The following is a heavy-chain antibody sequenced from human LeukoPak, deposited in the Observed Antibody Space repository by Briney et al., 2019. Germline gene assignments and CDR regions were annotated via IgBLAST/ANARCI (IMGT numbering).Heavy chain of an antibody. J-gene: IGHJ4*02. D-gene: IGHD1-7*01. V-gene: IGHV3-30*04. CDR2: ISYDGSDK. CDR3: AKVRVVFNWNYAYYFDY. CDR1: GFTFSSYA. Sequence: PGGSLRLSCAASGFTFSSYAMHWVRQAPGKGLEWVALISYDGSDKYYADSVKGRFTISRDNSMNTLYLQMNSLRDDDTAVYYCAKVRVVFNWNYAYYFDYWGQGTLVTVSS.